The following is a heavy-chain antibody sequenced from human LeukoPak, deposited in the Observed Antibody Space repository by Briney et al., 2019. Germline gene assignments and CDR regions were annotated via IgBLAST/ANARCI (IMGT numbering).Heavy chain of an antibody. CDR2: IYYSGST. CDR3: ARQSGAYDPLDY. V-gene: IGHV4-59*08. CDR1: GGSISSYY. J-gene: IGHJ4*02. Sequence: PSETLSLTCTVSGGSISSYYWSWIRQPPGKGLEWIGYIYYSGSTNYNPSLKSRVTISVDTSKNQFSLKLSSVTAADTAVYYCARQSGAYDPLDYWGQGTLVTVSS. D-gene: IGHD5-12*01.